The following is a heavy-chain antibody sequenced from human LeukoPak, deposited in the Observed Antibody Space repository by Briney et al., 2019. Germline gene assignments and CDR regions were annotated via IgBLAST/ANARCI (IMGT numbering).Heavy chain of an antibody. V-gene: IGHV3-30*02. J-gene: IGHJ4*02. Sequence: PGGSLRLSCAASGFTFSDYTMNWVRQAPGKGLEWVAFIRYDGSNKYYADSVKGRFTISRDNSKNTLYLQMNSLRAEDTAVYYCAKERRIAAAGNFDDYWGQGTLVTVSS. CDR2: IRYDGSNK. D-gene: IGHD6-13*01. CDR3: AKERRIAAAGNFDDY. CDR1: GFTFSDYT.